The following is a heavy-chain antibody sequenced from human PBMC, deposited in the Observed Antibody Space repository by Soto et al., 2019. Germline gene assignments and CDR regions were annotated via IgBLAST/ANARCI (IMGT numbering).Heavy chain of an antibody. J-gene: IGHJ4*02. D-gene: IGHD2-15*01. CDR1: GFTFSDHW. V-gene: IGHV3-7*03. CDR3: ASSPPHEYSYGVFDY. Sequence: GGSLRLSCEGSGFTFSDHWMTWVRQIPGKGLEWVANIKQDGSEKSYVDSVKGRFTISRDNAKNSLFLQMINLRAEDTAMYYCASSPPHEYSYGVFDYWGQGTLVTVS. CDR2: IKQDGSEK.